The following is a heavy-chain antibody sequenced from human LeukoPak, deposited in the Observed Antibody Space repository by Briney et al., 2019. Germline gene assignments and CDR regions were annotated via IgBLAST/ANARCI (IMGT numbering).Heavy chain of an antibody. Sequence: ASVKVSCKASGGTFSSYAISWVRQAPGQGLEWKGGIIPIFGTANYAQKFQGRVTITADESTSTAYMELSSLRSEDTAVYYCAREPQGQQLPDAFDIWGQGTMVTVSS. J-gene: IGHJ3*02. CDR1: GGTFSSYA. D-gene: IGHD6-13*01. CDR2: IIPIFGTA. V-gene: IGHV1-69*13. CDR3: AREPQGQQLPDAFDI.